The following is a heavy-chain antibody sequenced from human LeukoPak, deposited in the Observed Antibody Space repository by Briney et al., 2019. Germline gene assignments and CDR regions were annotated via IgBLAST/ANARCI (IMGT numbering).Heavy chain of an antibody. CDR3: AKERVVGETGTVGFDF. D-gene: IGHD4-23*01. CDR1: GFTFSNCP. J-gene: IGHJ4*02. Sequence: GGSLRLSCVASGFTFSNCPMSWVRQAPGQGLEWGTAISGSGANTYYSDSVKGRFTVSRDNSRNTLYVQMNNLRADDTAVYYCAKERVVGETGTVGFDFWGQGALVTVSS. V-gene: IGHV3-23*01. CDR2: ISGSGANT.